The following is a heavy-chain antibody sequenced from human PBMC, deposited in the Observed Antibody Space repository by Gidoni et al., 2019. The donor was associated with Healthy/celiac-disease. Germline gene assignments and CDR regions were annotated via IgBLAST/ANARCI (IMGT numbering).Heavy chain of an antibody. J-gene: IGHJ5*02. Sequence: QVQLQQWGAGLLKLSETLSLTCAVYGGSFSGYYWSWIRQPTGKGLEWIGEINHSGSTNYNPSLKSRVTISVDTSKNQFSLKLSSVTAADTAVYYCARVIRGYQLLSPWFDPWGQGTLVTVSS. V-gene: IGHV4-34*01. CDR1: GGSFSGYY. CDR3: ARVIRGYQLLSPWFDP. CDR2: INHSGST. D-gene: IGHD2-2*01.